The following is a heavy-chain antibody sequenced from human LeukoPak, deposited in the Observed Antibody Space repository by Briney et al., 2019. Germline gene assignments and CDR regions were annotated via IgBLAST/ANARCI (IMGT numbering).Heavy chain of an antibody. CDR2: IFWDDDK. V-gene: IGHV2-5*02. D-gene: IGHD6-13*01. CDR1: GFSRTTRGVG. Sequence: SGPTLVRPTQTLTLTCTFSGFSRTTRGVGVGWIRQPPGKALEWLAVIFWDDDKRYSPSLKSRLTITKDTSKNQVVLTMTRMDPLDTATFYCAHIMLAAGLDYWGQGTLVTVSS. CDR3: AHIMLAAGLDY. J-gene: IGHJ4*02.